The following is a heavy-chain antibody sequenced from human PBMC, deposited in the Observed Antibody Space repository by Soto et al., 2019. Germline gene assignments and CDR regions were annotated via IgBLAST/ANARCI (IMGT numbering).Heavy chain of an antibody. CDR2: IWYDGSNK. D-gene: IGHD2-15*01. Sequence: QVQLVESGGGVVQPGRSLRLSCAASGFTFSSYGMHWVRQAPGKGLEWVAVIWYDGSNKYYADSVKGRFTISRDNSKNTLYLQMNSLRAEDTAVYYCARGDIVVVVAAMLWDIGIDYWGQGTLVTVSS. CDR3: ARGDIVVVVAAMLWDIGIDY. CDR1: GFTFSSYG. V-gene: IGHV3-33*01. J-gene: IGHJ4*02.